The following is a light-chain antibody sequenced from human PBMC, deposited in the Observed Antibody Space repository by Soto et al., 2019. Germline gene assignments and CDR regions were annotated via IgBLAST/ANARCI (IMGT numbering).Light chain of an antibody. CDR3: QQSYSGPLT. CDR2: AAS. CDR1: QSISSY. V-gene: IGKV1-39*01. Sequence: DIQMTQSPSSLSASVGDRFTITCRASQSISSYLNWYQQKPGKAPKLLIYAASSLQSGVPSRFSGSGSGADFTLSISSLQPEDFATYYCQQSYSGPLTFGGGTKVDI. J-gene: IGKJ4*01.